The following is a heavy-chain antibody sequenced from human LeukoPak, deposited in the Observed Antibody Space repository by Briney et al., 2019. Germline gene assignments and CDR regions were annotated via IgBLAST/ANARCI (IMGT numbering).Heavy chain of an antibody. CDR2: ISSSRGYI. D-gene: IGHD1/OR15-1a*01. Sequence: GGSLRLSCATSGFTFSAYSMNWVRQAPGKGLAWVSTISSSRGYIYYADSVKGRFTISRDNAKKSLYLQMNSLRAEDTAIYYCARGEHSAVLDYWGQGTLVTVSP. J-gene: IGHJ4*02. CDR1: GFTFSAYS. CDR3: ARGEHSAVLDY. V-gene: IGHV3-21*01.